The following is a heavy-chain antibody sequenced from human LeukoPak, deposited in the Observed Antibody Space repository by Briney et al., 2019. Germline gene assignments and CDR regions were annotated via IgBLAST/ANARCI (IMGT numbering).Heavy chain of an antibody. V-gene: IGHV4-4*02. CDR1: GGSISSSNW. CDR2: IYHSGST. Sequence: PSETLSLTCAVSGGSISSSNWWSWVRQPPGKGLEWIGEIYHSGSTNYNPSLKSRVTISVDTSKNQFSLKLSSVTAADTAVYYCARRRYSSFFDYWGQGILVTVSS. J-gene: IGHJ4*02. D-gene: IGHD6-19*01. CDR3: ARRRYSSFFDY.